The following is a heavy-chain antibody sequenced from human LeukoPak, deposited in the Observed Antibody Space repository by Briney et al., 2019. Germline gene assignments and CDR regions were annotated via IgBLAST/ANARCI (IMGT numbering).Heavy chain of an antibody. CDR3: ASLNSSSWYPYRYFDY. Sequence: PSETLSLTCTVSGGSISSGGYYWSWIRQPPGKGLEWIGYIYHSGSTYYNPSLKSRVTISVDRSKNQFSLKLSSVTAADTAVYYCASLNSSSWYPYRYFDYWGQGTLVTVSS. CDR2: IYHSGST. J-gene: IGHJ4*02. D-gene: IGHD6-13*01. V-gene: IGHV4-30-2*01. CDR1: GGSISSGGYY.